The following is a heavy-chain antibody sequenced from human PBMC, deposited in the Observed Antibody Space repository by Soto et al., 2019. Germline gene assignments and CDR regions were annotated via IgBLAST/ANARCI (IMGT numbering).Heavy chain of an antibody. V-gene: IGHV1-18*01. CDR3: AREPYDYGDYATFDY. J-gene: IGHJ4*02. CDR2: ISAYNGNT. Sequence: ASVKVSCKASGYTFTSYGISWVRQAPGQGLEWMGWISAYNGNTNYAQKLQGRVTMTTDTSTSTAYMELRSLRSDDTAVYYCAREPYDYGDYATFDYWGQGTLVTVSS. D-gene: IGHD4-17*01. CDR1: GYTFTSYG.